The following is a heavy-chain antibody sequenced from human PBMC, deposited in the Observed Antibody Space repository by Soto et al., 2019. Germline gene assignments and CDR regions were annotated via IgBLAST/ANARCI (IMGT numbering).Heavy chain of an antibody. CDR1: GGSISSCGDY. Sequence: PSETLCLTCTVSGGSISSCGDYWTWIRQRPGKGLESLGDISYSGSTYYNPSLKSRITVSADTSKNQFSLELTSVTAADTAVYFCARAVSTHFDYWGQGTLVTVSS. CDR3: ARAVSTHFDY. D-gene: IGHD6-13*01. CDR2: ISYSGST. J-gene: IGHJ4*02. V-gene: IGHV4-31*03.